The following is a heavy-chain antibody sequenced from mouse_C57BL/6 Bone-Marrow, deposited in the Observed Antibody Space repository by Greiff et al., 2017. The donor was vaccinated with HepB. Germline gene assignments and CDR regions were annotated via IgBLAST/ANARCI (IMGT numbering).Heavy chain of an antibody. D-gene: IGHD2-12*01. CDR2: IYPRSGNT. V-gene: IGHV1-81*01. Sequence: QVQLKESGAELARPGASVKLSCKASGYTFTSYGISWVKQRTGQGLEWIGEIYPRSGNTYYNEKFKGKATLTADKSSSTAYMELRSLTSEDSAVYFFARKGDYSYAMDYWGQGTSVTVSS. J-gene: IGHJ4*01. CDR3: ARKGDYSYAMDY. CDR1: GYTFTSYG.